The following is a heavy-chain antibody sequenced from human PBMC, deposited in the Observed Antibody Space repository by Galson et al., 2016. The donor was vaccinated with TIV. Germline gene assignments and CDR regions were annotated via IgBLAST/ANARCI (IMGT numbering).Heavy chain of an antibody. CDR3: ARDGNDFWSGGANNLDY. CDR2: LSYDAGNE. Sequence: SLRLSCAASGFTFSSYTLHWVRQAPGKGLEWVALLSYDAGNEYYADSVKGRFTISRDNSKNTLDLQMNSLRAEDTAVYYCARDGNDFWSGGANNLDYWGQGTLVTVSS. V-gene: IGHV3-30*01. J-gene: IGHJ4*02. CDR1: GFTFSSYT. D-gene: IGHD3-3*01.